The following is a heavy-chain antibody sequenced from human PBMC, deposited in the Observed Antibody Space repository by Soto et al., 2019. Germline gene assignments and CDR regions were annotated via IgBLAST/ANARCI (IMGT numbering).Heavy chain of an antibody. CDR2: FDPEDGET. Sequence: ASVKVSCKVSGYTLTELSMHWVRQAPGKGLEWMGGFDPEDGETIYAQKFQGRVTMTEDTSTDTAYMELSSLRSEDTAVYYCARGVVPAARNLGWFDPWGQGTLVTVSS. CDR1: GYTLTELS. V-gene: IGHV1-24*01. CDR3: ARGVVPAARNLGWFDP. D-gene: IGHD2-2*01. J-gene: IGHJ5*02.